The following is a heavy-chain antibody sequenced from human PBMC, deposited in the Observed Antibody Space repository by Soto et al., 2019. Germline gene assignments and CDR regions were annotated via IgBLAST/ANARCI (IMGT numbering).Heavy chain of an antibody. V-gene: IGHV3-48*03. Sequence: PGGSLRLSCAASGFTFRSYEMNWVRQAPGKGLEWISYISSSGTTTYYADSVKGRFTISRDNANNSLVLQMNSLRAEDTAVYYCARDPALRYIDWLGYFFDYWGQGTLVTVSS. CDR2: ISSSGTTT. J-gene: IGHJ4*02. CDR3: ARDPALRYIDWLGYFFDY. CDR1: GFTFRSYE. D-gene: IGHD3-9*01.